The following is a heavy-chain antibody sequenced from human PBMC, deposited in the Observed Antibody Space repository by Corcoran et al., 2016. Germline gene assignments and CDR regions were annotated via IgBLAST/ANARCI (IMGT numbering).Heavy chain of an antibody. Sequence: QVQLVESGAEVKKPGASVKVSCKASGYTFTSYAMHWVRQAPGQRLEWMGWINAGNGNTKYSQKFQGRVTITRDPSASTAYMELSSLRSEDTAVYYCAREPWGGGSWYYFDYWGQGTLVTVSS. CDR3: AREPWGGGSWYYFDY. V-gene: IGHV1-3*01. J-gene: IGHJ4*02. CDR2: INAGNGNT. D-gene: IGHD6-13*01. CDR1: GYTFTSYA.